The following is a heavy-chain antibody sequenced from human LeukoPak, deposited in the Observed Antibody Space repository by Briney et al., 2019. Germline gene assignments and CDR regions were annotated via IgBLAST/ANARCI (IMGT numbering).Heavy chain of an antibody. D-gene: IGHD6-13*01. CDR1: GFTVSTNY. J-gene: IGHJ4*02. Sequence: GGSLRLSCAASGFTVSTNYMNWLRQAPGKGVEWVSVLYSVGDTYYGDSVKGRFTISRDNSKNTLYLQMNSLRAEDTAVYYCAGTKNIAAAGRLDYWGQGTLVTVSS. CDR3: AGTKNIAAAGRLDY. V-gene: IGHV3-53*01. CDR2: LYSVGDT.